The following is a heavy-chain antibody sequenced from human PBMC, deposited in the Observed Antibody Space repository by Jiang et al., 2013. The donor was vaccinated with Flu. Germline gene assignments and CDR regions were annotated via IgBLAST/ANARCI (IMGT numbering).Heavy chain of an antibody. Sequence: SGAEVKKPGASVKISCKVSGYTLTPLSIHWVRQAPGKGLEWMGGFDPEDGERIYAQKFQGRVTMTEDTSIDTFYMELSSLRSEDTAVYYCATSERWLQSPRTVVGNWFDPWGQGTLVTVSS. J-gene: IGHJ5*02. CDR2: FDPEDGER. CDR1: GYTLTPLS. V-gene: IGHV1-24*01. D-gene: IGHD5-24*01. CDR3: ATSERWLQSPRTVVGNWFDP.